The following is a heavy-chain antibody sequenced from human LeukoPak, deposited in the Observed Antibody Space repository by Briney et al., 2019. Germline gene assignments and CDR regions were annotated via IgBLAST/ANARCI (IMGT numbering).Heavy chain of an antibody. Sequence: ASVKVSCKASGYTFTGKYMHWVRQAPGQGLEWIGWINADGGGTRYPQKFQGRVTMTRDTSITTAYMELYSLTSDDTAVYFCAPDSVVVRNSMNAFDIWGQGTMVTVSS. V-gene: IGHV1-2*02. CDR3: APDSVVVRNSMNAFDI. CDR2: INADGGGT. D-gene: IGHD2-2*01. CDR1: GYTFTGKY. J-gene: IGHJ3*02.